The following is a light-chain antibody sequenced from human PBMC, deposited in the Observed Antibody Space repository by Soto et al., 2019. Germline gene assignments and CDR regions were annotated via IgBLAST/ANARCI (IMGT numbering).Light chain of an antibody. Sequence: EIVLTQSPATLSLSPGERAPLPCRPIHRVSTYLAGYQQKPGQAPRLIIYVASYRAAGIPARFSGSGSGIDFTLTISSLEPEDFAVYYCQQRSNWPPLTFGGGTKVEIK. J-gene: IGKJ4*01. CDR2: VAS. V-gene: IGKV3-11*01. CDR1: HRVSTY. CDR3: QQRSNWPPLT.